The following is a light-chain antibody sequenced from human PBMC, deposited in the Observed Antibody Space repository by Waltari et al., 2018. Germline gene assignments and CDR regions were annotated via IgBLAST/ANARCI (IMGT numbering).Light chain of an antibody. V-gene: IGKV3-11*01. Sequence: EIVLTQSPATLSLSPGERATLSCRASQSVSSYLAWYQQKPGQAPRLLIYDASNRATCIPARFSGSGSGTDFTLTISSLEPEDFAVYYCQQRSNWPPNFTFGPGTKVDIK. J-gene: IGKJ3*01. CDR2: DAS. CDR3: QQRSNWPPNFT. CDR1: QSVSSY.